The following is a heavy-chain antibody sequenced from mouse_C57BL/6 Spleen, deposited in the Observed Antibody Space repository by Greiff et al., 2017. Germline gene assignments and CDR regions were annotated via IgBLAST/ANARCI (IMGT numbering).Heavy chain of an antibody. CDR2: IDPNSGGT. Sequence: QVQLQQPGAELVKPGASVKLSCKASGFTFNSYWMHWVKQRPGRGLEWIGRIDPNSGGTKYNEKFKSKATLTVDKPSSTAYLQLTSLTSKDSAVYNCARSGYGCSPRYIDDWGTGTTVTVSS. D-gene: IGHD1-1*01. CDR1: GFTFNSYW. CDR3: ARSGYGCSPRYIDD. V-gene: IGHV1-72*01. J-gene: IGHJ1*03.